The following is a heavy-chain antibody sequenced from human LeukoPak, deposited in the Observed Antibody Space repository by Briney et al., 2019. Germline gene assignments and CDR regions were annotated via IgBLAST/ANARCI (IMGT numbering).Heavy chain of an antibody. CDR1: GFTFSSYG. CDR2: IWYDGSNK. CDR3: ARGRHCSSTSCLVEY. J-gene: IGHJ4*02. Sequence: GGSLGLSCAASGFTFSSYGMHWVRQAPGKGLEWVAVIWYDGSNKYYADSVKGRFTISRDNSKNTLYLQMNSLRAEDTAVYYCARGRHCSSTSCLVEYWGQGTLVTVSS. D-gene: IGHD2-2*01. V-gene: IGHV3-33*01.